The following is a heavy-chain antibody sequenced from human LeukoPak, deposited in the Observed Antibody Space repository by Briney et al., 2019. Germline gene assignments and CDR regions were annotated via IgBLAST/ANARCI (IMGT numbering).Heavy chain of an antibody. V-gene: IGHV3-74*01. CDR1: GFTFSSYW. CDR3: GRDIATAVDY. D-gene: IGHD6-13*01. CDR2: INSAGIST. J-gene: IGHJ4*02. Sequence: GGSLRLSCTASGFTFSSYWMHWVRQAPGKGLVRASRINSAGISTNYADSVKGRFTISRDNAKNTLYLQMNSLRAEDTAIYYCGRDIATAVDYWGLGTLVTVSS.